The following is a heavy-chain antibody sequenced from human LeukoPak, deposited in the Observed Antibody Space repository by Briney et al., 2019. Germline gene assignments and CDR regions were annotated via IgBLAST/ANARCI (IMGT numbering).Heavy chain of an antibody. D-gene: IGHD2-8*01. CDR1: GFTFSSYA. V-gene: IGHV3-30-3*01. CDR2: ISYDGSNK. J-gene: IGHJ4*02. Sequence: PGGSLRLSCAASGFTFSSYAMHWVRQAPGKGLEWVAVISYDGSNKYYADSVKGRFIISRDNSKNTLYLQMNSLRAEDTAVYYCASSYCTNGVCYTLDYCGQGTLVTVSS. CDR3: ASSYCTNGVCYTLDY.